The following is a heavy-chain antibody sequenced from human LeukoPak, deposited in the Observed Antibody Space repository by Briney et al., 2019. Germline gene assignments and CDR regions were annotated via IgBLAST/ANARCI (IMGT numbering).Heavy chain of an antibody. Sequence: GGSLRLSCVASGFTFSASYMTWVRQPPGKGLEWLSYISGNSGDTNYADSVKGRFTVSRDNAKNSLYLQMNSLRVEDTAVYYCARDPRTVRIWGQGTLVTVSS. CDR3: ARDPRTVRI. CDR1: GFTFSASY. J-gene: IGHJ4*02. D-gene: IGHD1-1*01. V-gene: IGHV3-11*06. CDR2: ISGNSGDT.